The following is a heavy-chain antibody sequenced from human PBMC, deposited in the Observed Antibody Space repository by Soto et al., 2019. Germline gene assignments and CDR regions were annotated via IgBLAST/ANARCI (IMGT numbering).Heavy chain of an antibody. D-gene: IGHD3-10*01. J-gene: IGHJ3*02. CDR1: GYTFTSYA. CDR3: ARGPRYYYDAFDI. V-gene: IGHV1-3*01. CDR2: INAGNGNT. Sequence: ASVKVSCKASGYTFTSYAMHWVRQAPGQRLEWMGWINAGNGNTKYSQKFQGRVTITRDTSASTAYMKLSSLRSEDTAVYYCARGPRYYYDAFDIWGQGTMVTVSS.